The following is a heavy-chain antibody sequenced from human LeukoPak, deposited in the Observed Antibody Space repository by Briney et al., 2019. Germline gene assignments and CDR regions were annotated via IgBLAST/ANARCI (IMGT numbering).Heavy chain of an antibody. CDR2: MNPNSGNT. V-gene: IGHV1-8*01. D-gene: IGHD5-18*01. Sequence: GASVKVSCKASGYTFTSYDINWLRQATGQGLEWMGWMNPNSGNTGYAQKFQGRVTMTRNTSISTAYMELSSLRSEDTVVYYCARGGYSYASDFYYCGQGPLVTVSS. CDR3: ARGGYSYASDFYY. J-gene: IGHJ4*02. CDR1: GYTFTSYD.